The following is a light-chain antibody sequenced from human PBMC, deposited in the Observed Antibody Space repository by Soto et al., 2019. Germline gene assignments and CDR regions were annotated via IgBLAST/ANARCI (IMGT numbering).Light chain of an antibody. V-gene: IGLV1-44*01. CDR2: SNN. Sequence: QSVLTQPPSASGTPGQRVTISCSGSSSNIGSNTVNWYQHLPGTAPKLLIHSNNQRPSGVPDRFSGSKSGTSASLAISGLQSEDEADYYCAAWDDSLNGPGVVFGGGTKVTVL. CDR3: AAWDDSLNGPGVV. CDR1: SSNIGSNT. J-gene: IGLJ2*01.